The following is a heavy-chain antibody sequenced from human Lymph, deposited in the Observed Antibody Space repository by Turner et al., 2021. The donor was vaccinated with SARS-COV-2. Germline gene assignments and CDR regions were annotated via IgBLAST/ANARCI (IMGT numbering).Heavy chain of an antibody. J-gene: IGHJ4*02. CDR3: AKDHAWYSSGWYARGLDY. Sequence: QVQLVASGGGVVQPGRSLRLSCAASGFPFSSYDMHWVRQAPGKGLEWVAVISHDGSDKDYADSVKGRFTISRDNSKNTLYLQMHSLRAEDTAVYYCAKDHAWYSSGWYARGLDYWGQGSLVTVSS. CDR2: ISHDGSDK. CDR1: GFPFSSYD. D-gene: IGHD6-19*01. V-gene: IGHV3-30*18.